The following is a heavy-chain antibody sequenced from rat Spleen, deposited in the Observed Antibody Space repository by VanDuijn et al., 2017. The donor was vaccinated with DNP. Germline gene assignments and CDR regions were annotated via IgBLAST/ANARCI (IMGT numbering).Heavy chain of an antibody. CDR2: ITSGGGST. D-gene: IGHD1-12*03. CDR3: AREGDYYDGYGDALDA. Sequence: EVQLVESGGGLVQPGRSVKLSCAASGFTFSNYDMAWVRQVPGKGLEWIASITSGGGSTSYPDSVKGRFTISRDDAQDTLYLQMNSLRSEDTATYYCAREGDYYDGYGDALDAWGQGTSVTVAS. J-gene: IGHJ4*01. V-gene: IGHV5-25*01. CDR1: GFTFSNYD.